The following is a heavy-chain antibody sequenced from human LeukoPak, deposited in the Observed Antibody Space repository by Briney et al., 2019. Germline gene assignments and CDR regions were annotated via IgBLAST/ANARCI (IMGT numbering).Heavy chain of an antibody. CDR2: ISYDGSNK. CDR1: GFTFSSYG. J-gene: IGHJ4*02. V-gene: IGHV3-30*18. CDR3: AKEGVVRGVIITPALDY. D-gene: IGHD3-10*01. Sequence: PGGSLRLSCAASGFTFSSYGMHWVRQAPGKGLEWVAVISYDGSNKYYADSVKGRFTISRDNSKSTLYLQMNSLRAEDTAVYYCAKEGVVRGVIITPALDYWGQGTLVTVSS.